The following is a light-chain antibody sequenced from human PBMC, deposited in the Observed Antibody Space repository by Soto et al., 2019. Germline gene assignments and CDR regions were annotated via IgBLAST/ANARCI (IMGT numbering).Light chain of an antibody. V-gene: IGKV1-12*01. CDR3: QQADSFPLT. CDR1: QSIYKW. CDR2: AAS. Sequence: DIQLTQSPSSVSASIGDRVTISCRASQSIYKWLVWYQQKPGKAPKLLIYAASSLQSGVPSRFSGSGYGTEFTLTISSLQPEDSATYDCQQADSFPLTFGGGTEVAI. J-gene: IGKJ4*01.